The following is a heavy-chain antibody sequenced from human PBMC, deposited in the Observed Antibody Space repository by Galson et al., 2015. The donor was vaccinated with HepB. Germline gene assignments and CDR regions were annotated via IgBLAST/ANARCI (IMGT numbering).Heavy chain of an antibody. CDR2: ISGNGGST. V-gene: IGHV3-23*01. CDR1: GFTFSSYA. D-gene: IGHD3-16*01. CDR3: AKSYGARPSGMDV. Sequence: SLRLSCAASGFTFSSYAMHWVRQAPGKGLEWVSAISGNGGSTYYADSVKGRFTTSRDNSKNTLYLQMNSLRAEDTAVYYCAKSYGARPSGMDVWGQGTTVTVSS. J-gene: IGHJ6*02.